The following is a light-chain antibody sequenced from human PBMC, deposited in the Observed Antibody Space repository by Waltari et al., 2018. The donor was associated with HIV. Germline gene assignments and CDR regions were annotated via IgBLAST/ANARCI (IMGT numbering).Light chain of an antibody. V-gene: IGLV1-40*01. Sequence: QSVLPHPPSVSGAPGQRVAISCTGSSSDLGAGYHYHCNQQPPGAAPKPLIYGNINRPPGFPDRFSGSKSSTSASRAITGLQAEDEADYYCQSFDSSLSGVVFGGGTKLTVL. J-gene: IGLJ2*01. CDR3: QSFDSSLSGVV. CDR1: SSDLGAGYH. CDR2: GNI.